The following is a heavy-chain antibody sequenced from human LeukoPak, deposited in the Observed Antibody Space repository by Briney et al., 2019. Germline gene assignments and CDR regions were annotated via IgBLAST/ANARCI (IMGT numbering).Heavy chain of an antibody. Sequence: GGSLRLSCAASGFTFSDYYMSWIRQAPGKGLEWVSYISSSGSTIHYADSVKGRFTISRDNAKNSLYLQMNSLRAEDTAVYYCARVRDGYKRPVVDYWGQGTLVTVSS. D-gene: IGHD5-24*01. V-gene: IGHV3-11*01. J-gene: IGHJ4*02. CDR2: ISSSGSTI. CDR3: ARVRDGYKRPVVDY. CDR1: GFTFSDYY.